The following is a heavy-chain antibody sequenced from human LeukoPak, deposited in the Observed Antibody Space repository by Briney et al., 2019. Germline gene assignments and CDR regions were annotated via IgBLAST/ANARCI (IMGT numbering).Heavy chain of an antibody. Sequence: HGESLKISCKCSGYRFTSYWIAWARQMPGGGLEGMGSIYPGDSDTRYSPSFQGQVTISTDKSISTAYLQWSSLKASDTAMYYCVRQGYYYDSSAYYSIDYWGQGTLVTVFS. CDR3: VRQGYYYDSSAYYSIDY. D-gene: IGHD3-22*01. V-gene: IGHV5-51*01. CDR2: IYPGDSDT. CDR1: GYRFTSYW. J-gene: IGHJ4*02.